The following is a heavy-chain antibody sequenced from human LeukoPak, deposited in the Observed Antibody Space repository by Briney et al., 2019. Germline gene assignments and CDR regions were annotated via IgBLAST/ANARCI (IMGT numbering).Heavy chain of an antibody. D-gene: IGHD1-26*01. Sequence: KPSETLSLACTVSGGSISSYYWSWIRQPPGKGLEWIGYFYYSGSTNYNPSLKSRVTVSVDTSKKQFSLKLSSVTAADTAVYYCARRSGSYPDAFDIWGRGTMVTVSS. CDR2: FYYSGST. V-gene: IGHV4-59*08. CDR1: GGSISSYY. J-gene: IGHJ3*02. CDR3: ARRSGSYPDAFDI.